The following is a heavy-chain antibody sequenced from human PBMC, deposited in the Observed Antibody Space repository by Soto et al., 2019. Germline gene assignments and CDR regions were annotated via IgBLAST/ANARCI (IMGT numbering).Heavy chain of an antibody. CDR2: TYYRSKWYN. D-gene: IGHD6-13*01. CDR3: ARVGLEIAAAGRPTDAYYFDY. V-gene: IGHV6-1*01. J-gene: IGHJ4*02. Sequence: TLSLTCAISGDSVSSNSAAWNWIRQSPSRGLEWLGRTYYRSKWYNDYAVSVKSRITINPDTSKNQFSLQLNSVTPEDTAVYYCARVGLEIAAAGRPTDAYYFDYWGQGTLVTVSS. CDR1: GDSVSSNSAA.